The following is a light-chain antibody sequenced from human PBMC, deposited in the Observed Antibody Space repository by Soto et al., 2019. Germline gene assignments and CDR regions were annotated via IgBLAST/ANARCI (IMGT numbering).Light chain of an antibody. Sequence: DIQMTQSPSSLSASVGDTVTITCRASQGIGNFLDWFQQKPGKAPTSLISEASSLQSGVPSRFSGSGSGTDFTLTISSLQPEDFATYYCQQYHSYPVTFGGGTKVEFK. V-gene: IGKV1-16*01. CDR3: QQYHSYPVT. CDR2: EAS. J-gene: IGKJ4*01. CDR1: QGIGNF.